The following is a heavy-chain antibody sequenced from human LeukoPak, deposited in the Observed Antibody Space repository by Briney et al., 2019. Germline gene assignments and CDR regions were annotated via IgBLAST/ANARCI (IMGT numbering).Heavy chain of an antibody. CDR3: ARGGGAFCGSDCYRNFDY. J-gene: IGHJ4*02. D-gene: IGHD2-21*02. CDR2: IYSGGDT. CDR1: GLTVSSDY. V-gene: IGHV3-66*02. Sequence: GESLRLSCVASGLTVSSDYMSWVRQAPGEGLEWVSVIYSGGDTYYANSVKGRFTIPIDNSKNTLYLQMSSVTADDTALYYCARGGGAFCGSDCYRNFDYWGQGALVTVSS.